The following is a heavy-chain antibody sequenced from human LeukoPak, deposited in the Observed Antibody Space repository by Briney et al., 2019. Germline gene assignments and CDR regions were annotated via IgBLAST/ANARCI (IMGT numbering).Heavy chain of an antibody. CDR1: GYTFSNYY. D-gene: IGHD5-24*01. Sequence: GASVKVSCKASGYTFSNYYMHWVRQAPGQGLEWMGIINPSRGSATYGQKFQGRVTTTRDTSTSIVYMDLSSLTSEDTAVYYCVRNAEMATISGGYFDSWGQGTLVTVSS. J-gene: IGHJ4*02. V-gene: IGHV1-46*01. CDR3: VRNAEMATISGGYFDS. CDR2: INPSRGSA.